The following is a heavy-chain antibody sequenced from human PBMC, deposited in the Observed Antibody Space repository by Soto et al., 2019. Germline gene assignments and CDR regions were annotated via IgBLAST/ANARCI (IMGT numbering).Heavy chain of an antibody. CDR1: GYTFTGYY. CDR3: ARVGAYSSGYHIARQPLLGYGMDV. D-gene: IGHD6-19*01. V-gene: IGHV1-2*02. CDR2: INPNSGGT. J-gene: IGHJ6*02. Sequence: ASVKVSCKASGYTFTGYYMHWVRQAPGQGPEWMGWINPNSGGTNYAQKFQGRVTMTRDTSISTAYMELSRLRSDDKAVYYCARVGAYSSGYHIARQPLLGYGMDVWGQGTTVTVSS.